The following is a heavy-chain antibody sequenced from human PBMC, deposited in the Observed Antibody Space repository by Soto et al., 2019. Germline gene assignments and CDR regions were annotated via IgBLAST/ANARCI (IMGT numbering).Heavy chain of an antibody. J-gene: IGHJ6*02. CDR2: IRRIANSYTT. CDR3: AMLGGWSGGSSGMDV. V-gene: IGHV3-72*01. Sequence: EVQLVESGGGLVQPGGSLRLSCAASGLIFSDYHMDWVRLAPRKGLEWVGRIRRIANSYTTKYAAYVKGSFTISRNDSTNPLYLQMYILKREDTAVYYCAMLGGWSGGSSGMDVWGQGTTVTVSS. D-gene: IGHD6-19*01. CDR1: GLIFSDYH.